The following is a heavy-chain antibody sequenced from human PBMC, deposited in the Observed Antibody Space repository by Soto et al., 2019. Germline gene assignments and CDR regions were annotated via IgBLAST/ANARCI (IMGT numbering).Heavy chain of an antibody. D-gene: IGHD2-15*01. V-gene: IGHV4-34*01. CDR3: ATILGYCSGGSCYSRGYYYYMDV. CDR1: GGSFSGYY. CDR2: INHSGST. J-gene: IGHJ6*03. Sequence: PSETLSLTCAVYGGSFSGYYWSWIRQPPGKGLEWIGEINHSGSTNYNPSLKSRVTISVDTSKNQFSLKLSSVTAADTAVYYCATILGYCSGGSCYSRGYYYYMDVWGKGTTVTVSS.